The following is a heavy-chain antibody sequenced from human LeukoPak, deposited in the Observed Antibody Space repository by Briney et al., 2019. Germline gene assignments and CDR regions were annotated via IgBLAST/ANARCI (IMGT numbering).Heavy chain of an antibody. CDR2: IYQTGST. CDR1: GGSISSRNW. CDR3: ARGGVWFGELLGVFDI. Sequence: SGTLSLTCAVSGGSISSRNWWSWVRQPPGKGLEWIGEIYQTGSTNYNPSLKSRVTISVDKSKNQFSLKLSSVTAADTAIYYCARGGVWFGELLGVFDIWGQGTMVTVSS. J-gene: IGHJ3*02. D-gene: IGHD3-10*01. V-gene: IGHV4-4*02.